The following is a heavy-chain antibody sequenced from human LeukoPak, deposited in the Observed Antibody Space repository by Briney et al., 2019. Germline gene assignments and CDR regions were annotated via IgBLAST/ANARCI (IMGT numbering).Heavy chain of an antibody. Sequence: AGSLSLSCAASGFTFSSYSMNWVRQAPGKGLEWVSYISASSGYISYPDSGEGRFTISRDNAKNSLYLQMNSVRAEDTAVYYCARDNTATEYFQHWRQGTLVTVSS. CDR3: ARDNTATEYFQH. CDR1: GFTFSSYS. CDR2: ISASSGYI. V-gene: IGHV3-21*01. D-gene: IGHD5-18*01. J-gene: IGHJ1*01.